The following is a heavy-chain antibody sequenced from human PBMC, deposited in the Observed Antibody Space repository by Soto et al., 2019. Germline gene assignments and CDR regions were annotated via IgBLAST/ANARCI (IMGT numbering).Heavy chain of an antibody. CDR1: GGSFSGYY. CDR2: INHSGST. D-gene: IGHD3-16*02. Sequence: KPSETLSLTCAVYGGSFSGYYWSWIRQPPGKGLEWIGEINHSGSTNYNPSLKSRVTISVDTSKNQFSLKLSSVTAADTAVYYCARGPPRSFRFDYWGQGTLVTAPQ. J-gene: IGHJ4*02. V-gene: IGHV4-34*01. CDR3: ARGPPRSFRFDY.